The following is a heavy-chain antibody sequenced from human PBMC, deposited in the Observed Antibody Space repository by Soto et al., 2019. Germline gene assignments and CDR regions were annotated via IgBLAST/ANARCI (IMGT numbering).Heavy chain of an antibody. D-gene: IGHD2-21*02. CDR3: ARDPYYCGGDCLSAFDI. CDR1: GGSISSYY. Sequence: PSETLSLTCTVSGGSISSYYWSWVRQPPGKGLEWIGYIYYSGSTNYNPSLKSRVTISVDTSKNQFSLKLSSMTAADTAVYYCARDPYYCGGDCLSAFDIWGQGTMVTVSS. V-gene: IGHV4-59*01. CDR2: IYYSGST. J-gene: IGHJ3*02.